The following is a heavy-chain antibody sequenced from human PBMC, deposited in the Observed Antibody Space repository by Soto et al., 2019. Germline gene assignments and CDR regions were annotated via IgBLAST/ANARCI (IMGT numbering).Heavy chain of an antibody. Sequence: WETLSLTCTVSGGSISSYYWSWIRQPPGKGLEWIGYIYYSGSTNYNPSLKSRVTISVDTSKNQFSLKLSSVTAADTAVYYCARGQWLFAFDIWGQGTMVTVSS. J-gene: IGHJ3*02. CDR3: ARGQWLFAFDI. V-gene: IGHV4-59*01. CDR2: IYYSGST. D-gene: IGHD6-19*01. CDR1: GGSISSYY.